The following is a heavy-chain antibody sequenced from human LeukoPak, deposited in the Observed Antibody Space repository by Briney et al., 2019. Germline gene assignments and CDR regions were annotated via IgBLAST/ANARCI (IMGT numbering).Heavy chain of an antibody. CDR2: INPSGGST. CDR1: GYTFTSYY. D-gene: IGHD4-17*01. Sequence: ASVKVSCKASGYTFTSYYMHWVRQAPGQGLEWMGIINPSGGSTSYAQKFQGRVTTTRDTSTSTVYMELSSLRSEDTAVYYCAREGRDYGDQSPYGYYYGMDVWGKGTTVTVSS. V-gene: IGHV1-46*01. J-gene: IGHJ6*04. CDR3: AREGRDYGDQSPYGYYYGMDV.